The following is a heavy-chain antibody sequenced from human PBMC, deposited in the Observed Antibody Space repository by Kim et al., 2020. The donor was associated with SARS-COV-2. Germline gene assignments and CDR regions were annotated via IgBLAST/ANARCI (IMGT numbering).Heavy chain of an antibody. D-gene: IGHD2-15*01. CDR2: ST. CDR3: ARNGYRPFDY. V-gene: IGHV4-34*01. Sequence: STNYNPSLKSRVTISVDTSKNQFSLKLSSVTAADTAVYYCARNGYRPFDYWGQGTLVTVSS. J-gene: IGHJ4*02.